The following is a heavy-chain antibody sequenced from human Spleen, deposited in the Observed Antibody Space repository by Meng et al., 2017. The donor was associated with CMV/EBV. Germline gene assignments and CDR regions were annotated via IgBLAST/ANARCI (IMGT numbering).Heavy chain of an antibody. V-gene: IGHV4-39*07. CDR1: GGYISSSSFY. D-gene: IGHD6-19*01. Sequence: GGYISSSSFYWGWIRQSPGKGLEWIGTIYYSGNTYYSPSLKSRVTISVDTSKDQFSLKVSSVTAADTAVYYCARAPHSGWLPDYFDYWGQGTLVTVSS. CDR3: ARAPHSGWLPDYFDY. J-gene: IGHJ4*02. CDR2: IYYSGNT.